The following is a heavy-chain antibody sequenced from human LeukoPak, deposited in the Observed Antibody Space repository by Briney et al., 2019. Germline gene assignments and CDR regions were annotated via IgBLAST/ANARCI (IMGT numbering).Heavy chain of an antibody. V-gene: IGHV3-13*01. CDR2: IGTAGDT. D-gene: IGHD6-19*01. CDR1: GFTFSSYD. CDR3: AKDLVAVAAYYYYGMDV. Sequence: GGSLRLSCAASGFTFSSYDMHWVRQATGKGLEWVSAIGTAGDTYYPGSVKGRFTISRENAKNSLYLQMNSLRAEDTAVYYCAKDLVAVAAYYYYGMDVWGQGTTVTVSS. J-gene: IGHJ6*02.